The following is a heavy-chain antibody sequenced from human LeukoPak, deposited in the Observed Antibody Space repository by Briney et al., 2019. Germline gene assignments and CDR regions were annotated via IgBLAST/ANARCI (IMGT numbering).Heavy chain of an antibody. Sequence: PSETLSLTCTVSGDSIRSYYWSWIRQPPGKGLEWIGYIYYNGITNYNPSLESRVTISVDTSKNQFSLKLSSVTAADTAVYYCARIYDILTGDNYGMDVWGQGTTVTVSS. CDR3: ARIYDILTGDNYGMDV. D-gene: IGHD3-9*01. V-gene: IGHV4-59*08. CDR2: IYYNGIT. J-gene: IGHJ6*02. CDR1: GDSIRSYY.